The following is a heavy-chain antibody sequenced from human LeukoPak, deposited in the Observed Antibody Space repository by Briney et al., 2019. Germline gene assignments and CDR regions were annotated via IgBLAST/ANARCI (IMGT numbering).Heavy chain of an antibody. V-gene: IGHV3-30-3*01. CDR2: ISYDGSNK. J-gene: IGHJ4*02. D-gene: IGHD2-2*01. CDR3: ARAGDIVVVLAAMDY. Sequence: PGGSLRLSCAASGFTFSSYAMHWVRQAPGKGLEWVAVISYDGSNKYYADSVKGRFTISRDNSKNTLYLQMNSLRAEDTAVYYCARAGDIVVVLAAMDYWGQGTLVTVSS. CDR1: GFTFSSYA.